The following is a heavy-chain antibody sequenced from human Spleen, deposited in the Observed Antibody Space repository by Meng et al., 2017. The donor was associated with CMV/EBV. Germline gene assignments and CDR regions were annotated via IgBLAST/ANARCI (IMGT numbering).Heavy chain of an antibody. V-gene: IGHV1-69*05. Sequence: VSCKTSGGTFNNYTINWVRQAPGQGLEWMGRIIPIFGTTNYAPKFQGRATLTTDQSTGTLFMELNSLTFQDTAVYYCASEEVELGTSWGQGTLVTVSS. D-gene: IGHD1-14*01. J-gene: IGHJ5*02. CDR3: ASEEVELGTS. CDR1: GGTFNNYT. CDR2: IIPIFGTT.